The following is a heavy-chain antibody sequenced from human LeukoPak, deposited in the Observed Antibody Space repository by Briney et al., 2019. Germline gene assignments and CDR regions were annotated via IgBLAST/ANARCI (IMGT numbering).Heavy chain of an antibody. CDR3: ARRVVGATLHWFDP. CDR1: GGTFSSYA. J-gene: IGHJ5*02. V-gene: IGHV1-69*05. CDR2: IIPIFGTA. Sequence: GASVKVSCKASGGTFSSYAISWVRQAPGQGLEWMGGIIPIFGTANYAQKFQGRVTITTDESTSTAYMELSSLRSEDTAVYYCARRVVGATLHWFDPWGQGTLVTVSS. D-gene: IGHD1-26*01.